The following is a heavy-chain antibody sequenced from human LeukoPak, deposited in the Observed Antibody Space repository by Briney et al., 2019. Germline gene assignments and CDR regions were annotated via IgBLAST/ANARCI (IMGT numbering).Heavy chain of an antibody. CDR1: GFTFSSYW. Sequence: GGSLRLSCAASGFTFSSYWMSWVRQAPGKGLEWVANIKQDGSEKYYVDSVKGRFTISRDNAKNSLYLQMNSLRAEDTAVYYCARDLGDCRRGYYYYYMDVWGKGTTVTVSS. D-gene: IGHD2-21*02. J-gene: IGHJ6*03. V-gene: IGHV3-7*01. CDR3: ARDLGDCRRGYYYYYMDV. CDR2: IKQDGSEK.